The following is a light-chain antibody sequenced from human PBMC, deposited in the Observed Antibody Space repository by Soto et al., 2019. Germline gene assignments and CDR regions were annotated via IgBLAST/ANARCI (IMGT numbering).Light chain of an antibody. V-gene: IGLV2-18*01. J-gene: IGLJ1*01. CDR3: SLYTTGSTFV. CDR2: EVS. CDR1: SSGIGSYNR. Sequence: QSVLTQPPSVSGSPGQSVTISCTGTSSGIGSYNRVSWYQQPPGTAPKLMMYEVSNRPSGVPDRFSGSKSGNTASLTISGLQAEDEADYYCSLYTTGSTFVFGTGTKVTVL.